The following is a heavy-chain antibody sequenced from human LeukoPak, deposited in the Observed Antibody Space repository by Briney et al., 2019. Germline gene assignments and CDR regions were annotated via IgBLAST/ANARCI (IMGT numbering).Heavy chain of an antibody. Sequence: GGSLRLSCAASGFIFTNYFMSWVRQAPGKGLEWVSAISGSGDSTYYGDSVKGRFTISRDNSKNTLYLQMNSLRAEDTAVYYCAKTRPLDSSSWSHGDYWGQGTLVTVSS. CDR3: AKTRPLDSSSWSHGDY. V-gene: IGHV3-23*01. J-gene: IGHJ4*02. CDR2: ISGSGDST. D-gene: IGHD6-13*01. CDR1: GFIFTNYF.